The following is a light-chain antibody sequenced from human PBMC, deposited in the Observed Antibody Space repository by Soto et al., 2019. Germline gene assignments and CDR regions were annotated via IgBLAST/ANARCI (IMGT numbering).Light chain of an antibody. Sequence: QSALTQPRSVSGSPGQSVTISCTGTSSDVGGYNYVSWYQQHPGKAPKLMIYDVGKRPSGVPDRFSGSKSDNTASLTISGLQDEDEDDYKCCSYAGSYTRVFGTGTKVT. CDR3: CSYAGSYTRV. V-gene: IGLV2-11*01. J-gene: IGLJ1*01. CDR1: SSDVGGYNY. CDR2: DVG.